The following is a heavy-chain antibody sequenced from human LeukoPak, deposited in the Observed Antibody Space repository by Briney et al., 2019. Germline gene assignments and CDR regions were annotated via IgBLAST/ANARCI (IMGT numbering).Heavy chain of an antibody. D-gene: IGHD3-22*01. J-gene: IGHJ3*02. CDR2: IYHSGST. Sequence: SSETLSLTCAVSGYSISSGYYWGWIRPPPGKGLEWIWSIYHSGSTYYNPSLKSRVTISVDTSKNQFSLKLSSVTAADTAVYYCARPSYDSSGYEDAFDIWGQGTMVTVSS. CDR3: ARPSYDSSGYEDAFDI. CDR1: GYSISSGYY. V-gene: IGHV4-38-2*01.